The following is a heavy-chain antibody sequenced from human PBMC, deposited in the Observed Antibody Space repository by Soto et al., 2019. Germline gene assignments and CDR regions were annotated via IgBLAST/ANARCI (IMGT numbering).Heavy chain of an antibody. D-gene: IGHD3-3*01. J-gene: IGHJ4*02. CDR1: GGSFSGYY. CDR2: INHSGST. CDR3: ARRVARGFWYY. V-gene: IGHV4-34*01. Sequence: SETLSLTCAVYGGSFSGYYWSWIRQSPGKGLEWIGEINHSGSTNYNPSLKSRVTISEDTSKNQFSLKLNSVTAADTAVYYCARRVARGFWYYWGQGTLVTVSS.